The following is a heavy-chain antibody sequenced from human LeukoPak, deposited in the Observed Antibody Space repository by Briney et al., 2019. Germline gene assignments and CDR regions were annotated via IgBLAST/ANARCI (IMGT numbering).Heavy chain of an antibody. J-gene: IGHJ5*02. D-gene: IGHD6-13*01. V-gene: IGHV1-3*01. CDR3: ATNLYSSSWSNWFDP. CDR1: GYTFTKYP. CDR2: INAGNGNT. Sequence: ASVKVSCKASGYTFTKYPIHWVRQVPGQRLEWMGWINAGNGNTKYSQKFQGRVTITRDTSASTAYMELSSLRSEDTAAYYCATNLYSSSWSNWFDPWGQGTLVTVSS.